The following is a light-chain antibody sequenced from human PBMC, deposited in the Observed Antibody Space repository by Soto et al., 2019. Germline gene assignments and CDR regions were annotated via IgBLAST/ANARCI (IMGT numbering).Light chain of an antibody. CDR2: DVS. CDR3: SSYTSSNTLEV. Sequence: QSALTQPPSVSGSPGQSVTISCSGTIDDVTAYYRVSWYQQTPGTAPKLMIYDVSNRPSGVPDRFSGSRSGNTASLTISGLQAEDEGDYYCSSYTSSNTLEVFGVGTKLTVL. J-gene: IGLJ1*01. V-gene: IGLV2-18*02. CDR1: IDDVTAYYR.